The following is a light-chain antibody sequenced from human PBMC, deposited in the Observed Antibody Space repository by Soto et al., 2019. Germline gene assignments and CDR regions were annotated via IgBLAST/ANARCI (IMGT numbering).Light chain of an antibody. J-gene: IGLJ1*01. CDR1: SSDVGRYDH. CDR2: EVS. CDR3: SSFTSTSTLV. Sequence: QSALTQPASASGSPGQSITISCTGTSSDVGRYDHVSWYQQHPGKAPKLMIYEVSNRPSGVSNRFSGSKSGNTASLTISGLQAEDETDYYCSSFTSTSTLVFGTGTKVTVL. V-gene: IGLV2-14*01.